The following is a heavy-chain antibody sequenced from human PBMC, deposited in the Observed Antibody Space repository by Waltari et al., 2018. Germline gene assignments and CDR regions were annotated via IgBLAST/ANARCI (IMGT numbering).Heavy chain of an antibody. CDR2: TYYRSRWYN. Sequence: VRLQQSGPGLVKPSQTLSLTCAISGASVPSNRAAWNWIRPSPSGGLEWLGRTYYRSRWYNDYAESVKSRININPDTSKNQFSLQLNSVTPEDTAVYYCTRDPDYYDSDSGYYNWFDPWGQGTLVTVSS. CDR1: GASVPSNRAA. V-gene: IGHV6-1*01. CDR3: TRDPDYYDSDSGYYNWFDP. D-gene: IGHD3-22*01. J-gene: IGHJ5*02.